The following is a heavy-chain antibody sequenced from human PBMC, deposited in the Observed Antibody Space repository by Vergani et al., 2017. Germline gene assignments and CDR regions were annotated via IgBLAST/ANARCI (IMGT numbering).Heavy chain of an antibody. CDR3: ARGNCGVNFPMYNWLAP. J-gene: IGHJ4*02. D-gene: IGHD2-21*01. V-gene: IGHV4-4*07. CDR1: GGSMSDFY. CDR2: IYPNGNG. Sequence: QVHLQESGPGVVKPSDTLSLTCTVSGGSMSDFYWTWIRQPAGRGLEWIGRIYPNGNGNYNNSLRSRLTMSIDTSRSHFSLSLSSVTAADTAVYYCARGNCGVNFPMYNWLAPWGREILVVVAS.